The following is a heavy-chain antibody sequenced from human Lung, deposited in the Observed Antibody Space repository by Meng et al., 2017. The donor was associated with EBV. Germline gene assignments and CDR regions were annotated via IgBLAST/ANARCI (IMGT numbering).Heavy chain of an antibody. CDR1: GGSIRCGDSY. D-gene: IGHD2-15*01. V-gene: IGHV4-30-4*08. CDR3: AREWCSGGSCYPDY. CDR2: IDYSGST. Sequence: QVQLEEAGPGIVKPSQTPSLPCTFSGGSIRCGDSYWGWIRQPQGKGLEWIGNIDYSGSTYYNPSLKSRVTISVDTSKNQFSLKLSSVTAADTAVYYCAREWCSGGSCYPDYWGQGTLVTVSS. J-gene: IGHJ4*02.